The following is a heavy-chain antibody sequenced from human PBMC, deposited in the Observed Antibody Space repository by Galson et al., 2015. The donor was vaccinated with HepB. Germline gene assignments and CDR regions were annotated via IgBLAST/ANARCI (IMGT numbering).Heavy chain of an antibody. D-gene: IGHD2-21*01. Sequence: CAISGDSVSSNSAAWNWIRLSPSRGLEWLGRTYYRSKWCNDYALSVQSRISTNPDTSNNQFSLQLNSVTPEDTAVYYCARDPVADWYFDLWGRGTLVTVSS. V-gene: IGHV6-1*01. CDR3: ARDPVADWYFDL. CDR2: TYYRSKWCN. CDR1: GDSVSSNSAA. J-gene: IGHJ2*01.